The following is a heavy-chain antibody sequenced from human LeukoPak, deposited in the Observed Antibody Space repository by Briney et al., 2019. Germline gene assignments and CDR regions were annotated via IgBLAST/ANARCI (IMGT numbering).Heavy chain of an antibody. CDR3: ARRPGTGAWYVDY. J-gene: IGHJ4*02. CDR1: GGSISSYY. D-gene: IGHD1-1*01. Sequence: KASETLSLTCTVSGGSISSYYWSWIRQPPGKGLEWIGYIYYSGSTNYNPSLKSRVTISVDTSKNQFSLKLSSVTAADTAVYYCARRPGTGAWYVDYWGQGTLVTVSS. V-gene: IGHV4-59*12. CDR2: IYYSGST.